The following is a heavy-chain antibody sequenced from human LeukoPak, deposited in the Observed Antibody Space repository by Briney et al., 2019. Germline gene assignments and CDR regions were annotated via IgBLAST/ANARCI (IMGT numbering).Heavy chain of an antibody. D-gene: IGHD6-13*01. J-gene: IGHJ6*03. CDR2: IWNDGNKK. V-gene: IGHV3-30*02. CDR3: AKDPGAAVFGYQMED. CDR1: GFTFSSYA. Sequence: HPGGSLRLSCAASGFTFSSYAMHWVRQAPGKGLEWVAFIWNDGNKKFCADSVKGRFTISRDNSKNTLYLQMNSLRVEDTAVYYCAKDPGAAVFGYQMEDWGKGTTVTVSS.